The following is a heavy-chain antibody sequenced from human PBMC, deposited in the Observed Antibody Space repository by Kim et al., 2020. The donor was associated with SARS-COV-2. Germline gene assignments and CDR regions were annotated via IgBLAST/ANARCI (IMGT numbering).Heavy chain of an antibody. D-gene: IGHD3-10*01. J-gene: IGHJ4*02. Sequence: SMVGRFTISRDNAKNSLYLQMNSRRAEDTAVYYCARGGGYGAGSYYRGFDNWGQGTLVTVSS. V-gene: IGHV3-48*01. CDR3: ARGGGYGAGSYYRGFDN.